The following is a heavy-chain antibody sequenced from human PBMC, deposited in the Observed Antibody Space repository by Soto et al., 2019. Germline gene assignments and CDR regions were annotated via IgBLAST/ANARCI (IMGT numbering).Heavy chain of an antibody. Sequence: LSVTCAVSGGSISSYYWSWIRQPPGKGLEWIGYIYYSGSTNYNPSLRSRVTISVDTSKNQFSLKLSSVTAADTAVYYCAREVRDGYSYGYWFDPWGQGTLVTVSS. D-gene: IGHD5-18*01. CDR1: GGSISSYY. CDR3: AREVRDGYSYGYWFDP. V-gene: IGHV4-59*01. CDR2: IYYSGST. J-gene: IGHJ5*02.